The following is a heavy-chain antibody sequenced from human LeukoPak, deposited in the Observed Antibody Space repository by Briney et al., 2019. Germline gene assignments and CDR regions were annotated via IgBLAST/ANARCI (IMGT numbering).Heavy chain of an antibody. Sequence: PGGSLRLSCAASGLTFSSYAMSWVRQAPGKGLEWVSAISGSGGSTYYADSVKGRFTISRDNSKNTLYLQMNSLRAEDTAVYYCAKDLNYYDSSGYYPSPIDYWGQGTLVTVSS. CDR2: ISGSGGST. J-gene: IGHJ4*02. D-gene: IGHD3-22*01. V-gene: IGHV3-23*01. CDR3: AKDLNYYDSSGYYPSPIDY. CDR1: GLTFSSYA.